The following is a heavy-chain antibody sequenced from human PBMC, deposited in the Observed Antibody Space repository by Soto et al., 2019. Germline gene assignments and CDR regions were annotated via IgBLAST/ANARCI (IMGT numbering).Heavy chain of an antibody. CDR2: IYSGGST. Sequence: EVQVVESGGGLIQPGGSLRLSCEVSGFSVTANYMSWVRQAPEKGLEWVSVIYSGGSTYYVDSVKGRFSISRDISKNTLYLQMNSLGAEDTAVDCCHGYGYWGQGTLVTVSS. CDR3: HGYGY. CDR1: GFSVTANY. J-gene: IGHJ4*02. D-gene: IGHD5-12*01. V-gene: IGHV3-53*01.